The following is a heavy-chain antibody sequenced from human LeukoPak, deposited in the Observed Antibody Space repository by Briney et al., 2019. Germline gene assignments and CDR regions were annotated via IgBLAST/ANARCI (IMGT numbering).Heavy chain of an antibody. D-gene: IGHD6-13*01. CDR1: GDSISSYY. CDR3: ARRKRPVSSKGWFDP. V-gene: IGHV4-59*08. CDR2: IYYSGST. J-gene: IGHJ5*02. Sequence: PSETLSLTCTVSGDSISSYYWSWIRQPPGKGLEWIGDIYYSGSTNYNPSLKSRVTISVDRSKNQFSLKLSSVTAADTAVYYCARRKRPVSSKGWFDPWGQGTLVTVSS.